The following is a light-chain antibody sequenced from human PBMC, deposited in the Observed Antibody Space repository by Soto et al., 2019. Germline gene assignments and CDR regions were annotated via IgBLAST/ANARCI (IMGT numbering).Light chain of an antibody. CDR1: QRVSSGY. CDR3: QQYGSSPRT. CDR2: GAS. J-gene: IGKJ1*01. Sequence: IVLTQSPGTLSLSPGERATLSCRASQRVSSGYLAWYQQKPGQAPRLLIYGASNRATDIPDRFSGRGSGTDFTLTISRLEPEDFAVYYCQQYGSSPRTFGQGTKVDIK. V-gene: IGKV3-20*01.